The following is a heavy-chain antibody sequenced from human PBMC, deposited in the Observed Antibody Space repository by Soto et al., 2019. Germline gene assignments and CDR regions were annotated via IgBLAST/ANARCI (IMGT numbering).Heavy chain of an antibody. D-gene: IGHD3-3*01. V-gene: IGHV6-1*01. CDR2: TYYRSKWYN. CDR3: ARSITIFGVVILMFDY. J-gene: IGHJ4*02. Sequence: PSQTLSLTCDISGDSVSSNSAAWNWIRQSPSRGLELLGRTYYRSKWYNDYAVSVKSRININPDTSKNQFSLQLNSVTPEDTAVYYGARSITIFGVVILMFDYGGQGTLVPVSS. CDR1: GDSVSSNSAA.